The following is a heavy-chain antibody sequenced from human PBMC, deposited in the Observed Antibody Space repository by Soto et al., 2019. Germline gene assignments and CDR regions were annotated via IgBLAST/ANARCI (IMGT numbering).Heavy chain of an antibody. CDR3: ARLFTVTTDYHFGMDV. CDR1: GGSISGSY. V-gene: IGHV4-4*07. D-gene: IGHD4-17*01. CDR2: IYSSGSS. Sequence: VQLRESGPGLVKPSETLSLSCTVSGGSISGSYWSWVRQPAGKGLEWIGRIYSSGSSNYNPSLNSRLTMSLDTSKNQFSLKLRSVTAADTAIYYCARLFTVTTDYHFGMDVWGQGTTVTVSS. J-gene: IGHJ6*02.